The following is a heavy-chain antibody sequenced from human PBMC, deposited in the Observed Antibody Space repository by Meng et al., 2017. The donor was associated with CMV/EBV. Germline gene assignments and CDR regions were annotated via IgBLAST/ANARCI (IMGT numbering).Heavy chain of an antibody. CDR2: ISSSGSTT. Sequence: GESLKISCAASGFTFSSYWMSWVRQAPGQGLEWVSYISSSGSTTYYADSVKGRFTMSRDDTKNSLSLQMDSLRDEDTATYYCARVANGDNFFDYWGQGTVVTVSS. V-gene: IGHV3-48*02. CDR1: GFTFSSYW. CDR3: ARVANGDNFFDY. J-gene: IGHJ4*01.